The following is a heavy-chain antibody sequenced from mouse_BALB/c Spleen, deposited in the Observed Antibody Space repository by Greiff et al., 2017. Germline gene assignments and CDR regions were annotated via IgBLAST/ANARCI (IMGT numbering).Heavy chain of an antibody. CDR2: ISYDGSN. V-gene: IGHV3-6*02. J-gene: IGHJ3*01. CDR3: ARAFFAY. Sequence: EVQVVESGPGLVKPSQSLSLTCSVTGYSITRGYYWSWIRQFPGNKLEMMGYISYDGSNNYNPSLKNRITIPRDTSKNQFSLKLKSVTTEDTATFYCARAFFAYWGQGTLVTVSA. CDR1: GYSITRGYY.